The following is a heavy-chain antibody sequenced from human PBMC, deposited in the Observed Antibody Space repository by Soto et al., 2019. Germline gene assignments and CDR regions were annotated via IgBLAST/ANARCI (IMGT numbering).Heavy chain of an antibody. V-gene: IGHV3-23*01. CDR3: AKVAIVVVVAATGAFDI. CDR2: ISGSGGST. CDR1: GFTFSSYD. J-gene: IGHJ3*02. Sequence: EVQLLESGGGLVQPGGSLRLSCAASGFTFSSYDMSWVRQAPGKGLEWVSAISGSGGSTYYADSVKGRFTISRDNSKNTLYLQMNSLRAEDTAVYYCAKVAIVVVVAATGAFDIWGQGTMVTVSS. D-gene: IGHD2-15*01.